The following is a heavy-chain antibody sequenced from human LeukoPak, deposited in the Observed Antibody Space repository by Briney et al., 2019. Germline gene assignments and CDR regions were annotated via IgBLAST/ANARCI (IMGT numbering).Heavy chain of an antibody. Sequence: SETLSLTCTVSGGSISSYYWSWIRQPPGKGLEWIGYIYYSGSTNYNPSLKSRVTISVDTSKNQFSLKLSSVTAADTAVYYCASLVAARPPPGYYYYGMDVWGQGTTVTVSS. D-gene: IGHD6-6*01. CDR1: GGSISSYY. CDR2: IYYSGST. J-gene: IGHJ6*02. V-gene: IGHV4-59*01. CDR3: ASLVAARPPPGYYYYGMDV.